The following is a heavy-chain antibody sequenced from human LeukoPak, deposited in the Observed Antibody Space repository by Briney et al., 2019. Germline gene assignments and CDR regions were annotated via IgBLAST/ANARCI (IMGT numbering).Heavy chain of an antibody. V-gene: IGHV1-2*02. CDR3: ARTSSSSIWYYYYMDV. Sequence: ASVKVSCKASGYTFTGYYMHWVRQAPGQGLEWMGWINPNSGGTNYAQKFQGRVTMTRDTSISTAYMELSRLRSDDTAVYYCARTSSSSIWYYYYMDVWGKGTTVTVSS. J-gene: IGHJ6*03. CDR2: INPNSGGT. D-gene: IGHD6-13*01. CDR1: GYTFTGYY.